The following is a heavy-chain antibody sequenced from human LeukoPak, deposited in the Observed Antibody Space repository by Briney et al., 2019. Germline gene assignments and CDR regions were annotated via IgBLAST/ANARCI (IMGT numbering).Heavy chain of an antibody. CDR2: IYSDGST. CDR3: ARDPPAVASNTYG. J-gene: IGHJ4*02. Sequence: GGSLRLSCAASGFTVRNNNMNWVRQAPGKRLEWVSLIYSDGSTYYADSVRGRFTISRDNSENTLYLQMNSLRVEDTAMYYCARDPPAVASNTYGWGQGTLVTVSS. CDR1: GFTVRNNN. V-gene: IGHV3-66*01. D-gene: IGHD6-13*01.